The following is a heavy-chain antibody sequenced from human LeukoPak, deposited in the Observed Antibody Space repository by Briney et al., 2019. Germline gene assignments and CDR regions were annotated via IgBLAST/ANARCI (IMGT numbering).Heavy chain of an antibody. CDR2: INHSGST. V-gene: IGHV4-34*01. Sequence: SETLSLTCAVYGGSFSSYYWSWIRQPPGKGLEWIGEINHSGSTNYNPSLKSRVTISVDTSKNQFSLKLSSVTAADTAVYYCARGLYDFWSGYYIAWFDPWGQGTLVTVSS. CDR1: GGSFSSYY. J-gene: IGHJ5*02. D-gene: IGHD3-3*01. CDR3: ARGLYDFWSGYYIAWFDP.